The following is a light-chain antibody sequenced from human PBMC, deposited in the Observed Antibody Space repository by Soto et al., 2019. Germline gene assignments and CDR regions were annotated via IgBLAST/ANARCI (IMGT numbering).Light chain of an antibody. CDR1: SRDVGSYNF. Sequence: QSVLTQPASVSGSPGQSITISCTGTSRDVGSYNFVSWYQQHPGKAPKLMIYDVTNRPSGVSNRFSGSKSGNTASLTISGLQAEDEADYYCSSYTSNSTRVFGGGTKLTVL. V-gene: IGLV2-14*03. CDR3: SSYTSNSTRV. J-gene: IGLJ2*01. CDR2: DVT.